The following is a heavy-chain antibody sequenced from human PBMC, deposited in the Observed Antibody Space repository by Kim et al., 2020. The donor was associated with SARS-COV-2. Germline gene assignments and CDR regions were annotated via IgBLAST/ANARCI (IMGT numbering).Heavy chain of an antibody. J-gene: IGHJ4*02. Sequence: GGSLRLSCGGSGITFSHFYISWVRQAAGRGPEWVANINDDGNVKDVVNSVRGRFTISRDNAKNSVYLQMNSLGIEDTGVYYCVRQSSPAYWGQGTPVTAS. CDR3: VRQSSPAY. CDR2: INDDGNVK. CDR1: GITFSHFY. V-gene: IGHV3-7*01.